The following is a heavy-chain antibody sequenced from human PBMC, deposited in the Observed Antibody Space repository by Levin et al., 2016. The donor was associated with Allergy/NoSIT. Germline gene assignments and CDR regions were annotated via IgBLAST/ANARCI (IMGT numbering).Heavy chain of an antibody. CDR2: ISGDGGGT. CDR3: AKDMTYFYDSGEIDC. V-gene: IGHV3-43*02. Sequence: GGSLRLSCAGSGFTFGDYAMHWVRQAPGKGLEWVSLISGDGGGTNYADSVKGRFIISRDNSKNSLYLQMSSLRSEDTALYYCAKDMTYFYDSGEIDCWGQGTLVTVSS. D-gene: IGHD3-22*01. J-gene: IGHJ4*02. CDR1: GFTFGDYA.